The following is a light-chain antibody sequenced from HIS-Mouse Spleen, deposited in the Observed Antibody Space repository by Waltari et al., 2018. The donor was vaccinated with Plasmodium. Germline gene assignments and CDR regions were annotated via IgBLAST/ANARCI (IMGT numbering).Light chain of an antibody. Sequence: QSALTQPPSASGSPGQSVTISCTGTSSDVGGYNYVSWYQQHPGKAPNLMIYEVSKRPSGVPERVSGSKSGNTASLTVSGLQAGDEADYYCSSYAGSNNVVFGGGTKLTVL. J-gene: IGLJ2*01. CDR2: EVS. V-gene: IGLV2-8*01. CDR1: SSDVGGYNY. CDR3: SSYAGSNNVV.